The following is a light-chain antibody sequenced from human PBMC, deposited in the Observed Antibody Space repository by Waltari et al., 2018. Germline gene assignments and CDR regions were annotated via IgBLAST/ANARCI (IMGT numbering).Light chain of an antibody. CDR3: QEYVDDLWT. Sequence: DILMTQSPPTLSASMGDRVTITCRASRDISTKLAWYQQKPGSAPKLLIYKASSLESGVPARFSGSGSGTEFTLTISTLQPDDFATYYCQEYVDDLWTFGQGTKVEIK. CDR2: KAS. CDR1: RDISTK. J-gene: IGKJ1*01. V-gene: IGKV1-5*03.